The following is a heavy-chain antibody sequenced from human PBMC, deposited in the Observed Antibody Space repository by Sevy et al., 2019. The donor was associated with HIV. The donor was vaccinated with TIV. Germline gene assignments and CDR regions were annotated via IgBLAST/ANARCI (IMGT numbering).Heavy chain of an antibody. CDR1: GYIFSDYN. CDR2: INRNSGVT. CDR3: VREDINAHRTLLSFDI. J-gene: IGHJ3*02. D-gene: IGHD3-3*01. Sequence: ASVKVSCKTTGYIFSDYNMHWVRQAPGQGLEWMALINRNSGVTSYAHNFRGRVSVTRDTSMSKAYMELSRLTSDDTAVYYCVREDINAHRTLLSFDIWGQGTMVTVSS. V-gene: IGHV1-2*06.